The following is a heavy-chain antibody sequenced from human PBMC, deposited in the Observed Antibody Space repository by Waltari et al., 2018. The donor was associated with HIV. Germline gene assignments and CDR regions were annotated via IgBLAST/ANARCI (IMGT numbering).Heavy chain of an antibody. V-gene: IGHV1-2*02. D-gene: IGHD3-16*01. Sequence: QVQLVQSGAAVKKPGASVKVSCKTSGYTFSDNYKHWMRQAPGQGPEWMGWINPNSGGTNYAQRFQDRVTLTRDTHISTVFMDLSRLASDDTAVYYCARVPQGRLGELSTYYFDYWGQGSLVIVSS. CDR1: GYTFSDNY. CDR2: INPNSGGT. J-gene: IGHJ4*02. CDR3: ARVPQGRLGELSTYYFDY.